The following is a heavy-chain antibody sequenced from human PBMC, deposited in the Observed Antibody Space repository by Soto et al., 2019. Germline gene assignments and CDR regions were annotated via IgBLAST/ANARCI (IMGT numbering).Heavy chain of an antibody. J-gene: IGHJ4*02. D-gene: IGHD4-17*01. CDR2: IYWDDVK. CDR1: GFSLSTGGVG. CDR3: ASKGSGDYALDY. Sequence: QITLKESGPTLVKPTQTLTLTCTLSGFSLSTGGVGVGWIRQSPGKALEWLAVIYWDDVKHYSPSLERRLTITKDTSESEVVITTTNMDPVDTATYYCASKGSGDYALDYWGQGMLVTVSS. V-gene: IGHV2-5*02.